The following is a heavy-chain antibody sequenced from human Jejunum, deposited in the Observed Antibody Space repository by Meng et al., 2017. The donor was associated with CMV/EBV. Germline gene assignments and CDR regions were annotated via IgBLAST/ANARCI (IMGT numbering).Heavy chain of an antibody. D-gene: IGHD1-14*01. CDR1: GSPFSRYW. J-gene: IGHJ4*02. V-gene: IGHV3-74*01. CDR3: VRDLHGDHGY. Sequence: CAGSGSPFSRYWLHWVRQAPGKGLVWVSRINTDGSHTSYADYVTGRFTISRDNAKNTLYLQMNSLRVEDTALYYCVRDLHGDHGYWGQGTLVTVSS. CDR2: INTDGSHT.